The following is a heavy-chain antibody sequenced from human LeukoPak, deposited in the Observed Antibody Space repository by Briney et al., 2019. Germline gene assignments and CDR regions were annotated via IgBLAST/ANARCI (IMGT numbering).Heavy chain of an antibody. V-gene: IGHV6-1*01. J-gene: IGHJ6*03. Sequence: SQTLSLTCAISGDSVSSNSAAWNWIRQSPSRGLEWLGRTYYRSKWYNDYAVSVKSRITINPDTSKNQFSLKLISVTAEDTAVYYCARGKPYYYYYYMDVWGKGTTVTVSS. CDR1: GDSVSSNSAA. CDR2: TYYRSKWYN. CDR3: ARGKPYYYYYYMDV.